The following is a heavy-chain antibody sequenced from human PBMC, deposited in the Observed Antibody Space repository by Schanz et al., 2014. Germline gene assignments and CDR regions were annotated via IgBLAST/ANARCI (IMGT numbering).Heavy chain of an antibody. CDR2: VFPNGIT. Sequence: QVQLQESGPGLVKPSQTLSLTCTVSGGSIRSGTYYWSWIRHPAGKALEWVGRVFPNGITNYNPSRKRRYTIARDTSKNQISLTRPSMTAEDTAVYYCARDTTWRLDLWGRGTLVTVSS. CDR1: GGSIRSGTYY. J-gene: IGHJ2*01. V-gene: IGHV4-61*02. CDR3: ARDTTWRLDL. D-gene: IGHD1-1*01.